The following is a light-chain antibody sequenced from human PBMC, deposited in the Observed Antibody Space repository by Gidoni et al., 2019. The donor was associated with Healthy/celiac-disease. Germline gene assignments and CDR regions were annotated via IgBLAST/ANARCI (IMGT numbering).Light chain of an antibody. Sequence: DIQMTQSPSTLSASAGDRVTITCRASQSISSWLAWYQQKPGKAPKLLIYKASSLESGVPSRFSGSGSGTEFTLTISSLQPDDFATYYCQRYNSYSVTFGQGTKLEIK. V-gene: IGKV1-5*03. CDR2: KAS. J-gene: IGKJ2*01. CDR1: QSISSW. CDR3: QRYNSYSVT.